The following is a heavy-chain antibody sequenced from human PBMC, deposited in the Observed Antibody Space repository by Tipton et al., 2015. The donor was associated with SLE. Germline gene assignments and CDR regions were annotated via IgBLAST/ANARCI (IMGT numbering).Heavy chain of an antibody. V-gene: IGHV4-31*03. CDR1: GGSISSGGYY. D-gene: IGHD2-15*01. Sequence: TLSLTCTVSGGSISSGGYYWSWIRQHPGKGLEWIGYIYYSGSTYYNPSLKSRVTISVDTSKNQFSLKPSSVTAADTAVYYCAREGVVAANAFDIWGQGTMVTVSS. CDR2: IYYSGST. J-gene: IGHJ3*02. CDR3: AREGVVAANAFDI.